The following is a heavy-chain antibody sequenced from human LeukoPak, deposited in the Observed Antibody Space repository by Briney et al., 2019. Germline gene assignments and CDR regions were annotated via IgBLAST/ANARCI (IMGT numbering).Heavy chain of an antibody. J-gene: IGHJ4*02. CDR2: IKQDGSEK. CDR1: GFTLSSYW. D-gene: IGHD6-19*01. V-gene: IGHV3-7*01. Sequence: GGSLRLSCAASGFTLSSYWMSWVRQAPGKGLEWVANIKQDGSEKYYVDSVKGRFTISRDNAKNSLYLQMNSLRAEDTAVYYCARDLKVGSGWYSPAFDYWGQGTLVTVSS. CDR3: ARDLKVGSGWYSPAFDY.